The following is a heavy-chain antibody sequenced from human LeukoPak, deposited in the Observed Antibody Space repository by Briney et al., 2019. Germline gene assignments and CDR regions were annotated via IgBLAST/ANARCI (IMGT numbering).Heavy chain of an antibody. D-gene: IGHD1-7*01. Sequence: SETLSLTCAVSGYSISSGYYWGWIRQPPGKWLEWIGSIYHSGSTYYNPSLKSRVTISVDTSKNQFSLKLSSVTAADTAVYYCARHRSLDRGTTVLDYWGQGTLVTVSS. J-gene: IGHJ4*02. CDR1: GYSISSGYY. CDR3: ARHRSLDRGTTVLDY. CDR2: IYHSGST. V-gene: IGHV4-38-2*01.